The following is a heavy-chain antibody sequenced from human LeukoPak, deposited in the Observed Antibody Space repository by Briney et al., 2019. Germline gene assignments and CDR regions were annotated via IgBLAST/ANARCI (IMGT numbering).Heavy chain of an antibody. CDR1: GGSFSGYY. Sequence: SETLSLTCAVYGGSFSGYYWSWIRQPPGKGLEWIGEINHSGSTNYNPSLKSRVTISVDTSKNQFSLKLSSVTAAGTAVYYCARFGDIVVVPAAIRSDAFDIWGQGTMVTVSS. CDR2: INHSGST. V-gene: IGHV4-34*01. J-gene: IGHJ3*02. D-gene: IGHD2-2*02. CDR3: ARFGDIVVVPAAIRSDAFDI.